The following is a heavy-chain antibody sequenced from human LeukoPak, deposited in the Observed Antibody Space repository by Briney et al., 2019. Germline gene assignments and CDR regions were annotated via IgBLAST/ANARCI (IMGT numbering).Heavy chain of an antibody. CDR3: VRDVRAGRNDAFDI. Sequence: ASVKVSCKASGGTFSSYAISWVRQAPGQGLEWMGWIYPNSGVTNYAQSFQGRVTVTRDTSISTAYMDLSSLTSDDTAVYFCVRDVRAGRNDAFDIWGQGTMVTVSS. V-gene: IGHV1-2*02. CDR2: IYPNSGVT. CDR1: GGTFSSYA. J-gene: IGHJ3*02. D-gene: IGHD1-14*01.